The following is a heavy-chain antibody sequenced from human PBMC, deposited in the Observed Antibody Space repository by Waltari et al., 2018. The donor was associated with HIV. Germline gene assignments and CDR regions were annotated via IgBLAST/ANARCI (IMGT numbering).Heavy chain of an antibody. D-gene: IGHD3-10*01. Sequence: QVQLVQSGAEVKKPGASVKVSCKASGYTFTSYDINWVRQATGKGLEWMGWMNPKSGNTGYAQKFQGGVTMTRNTSISTAYMELSGLRSEDTAVYYCARRYDSGTNIAGYWGQGTLVTVSS. J-gene: IGHJ4*02. V-gene: IGHV1-8*01. CDR2: MNPKSGNT. CDR3: ARRYDSGTNIAGY. CDR1: GYTFTSYD.